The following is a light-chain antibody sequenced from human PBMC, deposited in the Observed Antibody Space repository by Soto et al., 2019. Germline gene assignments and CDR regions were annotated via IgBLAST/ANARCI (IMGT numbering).Light chain of an antibody. CDR3: QQPDDYSQST. CDR2: DAP. CDR1: PDIGYF. J-gene: IGKJ2*01. Sequence: DFQMTQSPSTLSASVGDRVTISCRASPDIGYFLALYQPKPGKAPKLLIYDAPTLLTGVSSRFRGSAVGTAFPLTKSGLYPDDFVDQNCQQPDDYSQSTFGQGNKVAIK. V-gene: IGKV1-5*01.